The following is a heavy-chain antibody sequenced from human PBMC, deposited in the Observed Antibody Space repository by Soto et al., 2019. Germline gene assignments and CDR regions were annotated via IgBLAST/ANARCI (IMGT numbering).Heavy chain of an antibody. D-gene: IGHD2-2*01. CDR1: GFTFSSYW. V-gene: IGHV3-7*01. J-gene: IGHJ6*03. CDR3: ARDVIVPAAIGYYYYMDV. CDR2: IKQDGSEK. Sequence: GGSLRLSCAASGFTFSSYWMSWVRQAPGKGLEWVANIKQDGSEKYYVDSVKGRFTISRDNAKNSLYLQMNSLRAEDTAVYYCARDVIVPAAIGYYYYMDVWGKGTTVTVSS.